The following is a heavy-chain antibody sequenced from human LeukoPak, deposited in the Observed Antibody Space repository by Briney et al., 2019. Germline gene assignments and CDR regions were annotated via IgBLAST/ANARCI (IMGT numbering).Heavy chain of an antibody. D-gene: IGHD1-26*01. V-gene: IGHV3-53*01. CDR1: GFTVSTNC. CDR3: ARDQAGGATKD. CDR2: IYSGGST. J-gene: IGHJ4*02. Sequence: GGSLRLSCAASGFTVSTNCMSWVRQAPGKGLEWVSVIYSGGSTYYADSVKGRFTISRDNSKNTLYLQMNSLRAEDTAVYYCARDQAGGATKDWGKGTLVTVSS.